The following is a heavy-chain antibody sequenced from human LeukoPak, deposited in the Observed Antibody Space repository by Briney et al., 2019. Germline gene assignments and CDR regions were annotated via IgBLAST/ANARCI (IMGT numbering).Heavy chain of an antibody. V-gene: IGHV4-34*01. CDR1: GGSFSGFY. CDR2: INHSGST. Sequence: SETLSLTCAVYGGSFSGFYWCWIRQPPGKGLEWIGEINHSGSTNYNPSLKSRVTISVDTSKNQFSLKLNSVTAADTAVYYCARALSSSWYEAWGQGTLVTVSS. D-gene: IGHD6-13*01. J-gene: IGHJ5*02. CDR3: ARALSSSWYEA.